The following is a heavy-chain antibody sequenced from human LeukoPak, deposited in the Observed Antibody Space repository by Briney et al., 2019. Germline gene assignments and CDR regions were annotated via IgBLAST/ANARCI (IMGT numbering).Heavy chain of an antibody. Sequence: GASVKVSCKASGYTSTSYDINWVRQATGQGLEWMGWMNPNSGNTGYAQKFQGRVTMTRNTSISTAYMELSSLRSEDTAVYYCARAASMVVPAASFDPWGQGTLVTVSS. V-gene: IGHV1-8*01. CDR2: MNPNSGNT. J-gene: IGHJ5*02. CDR1: GYTSTSYD. CDR3: ARAASMVVPAASFDP. D-gene: IGHD2-2*01.